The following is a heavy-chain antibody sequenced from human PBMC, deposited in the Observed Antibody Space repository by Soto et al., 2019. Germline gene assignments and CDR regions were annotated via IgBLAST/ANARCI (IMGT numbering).Heavy chain of an antibody. D-gene: IGHD7-27*01. CDR3: ASAWGDNVFDY. CDR2: INAGNGNT. Sequence: QVQLVQSGAEEKKPGASVKVSCKASGYTFTSYTLHWVRQAPAQRLEWMGSINAGNGNTKYSQKFQGRVTITSDTSASTAYMELSSLRSEDTAVFYCASAWGDNVFDYWGQGTLVTVSS. CDR1: GYTFTSYT. J-gene: IGHJ4*02. V-gene: IGHV1-3*05.